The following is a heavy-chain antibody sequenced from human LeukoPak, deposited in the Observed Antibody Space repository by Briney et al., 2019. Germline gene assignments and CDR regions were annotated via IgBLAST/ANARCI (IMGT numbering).Heavy chain of an antibody. CDR2: INPSGGST. CDR1: GYTFTGYY. J-gene: IGHJ5*02. D-gene: IGHD3-22*01. CDR3: ARAPSSGYSDNWFDP. V-gene: IGHV1-46*01. Sequence: ASVKVSGKASGYTFTGYYMHWVRQAPGQGLEWMGIINPSGGSTSYAQKFQGRVTMTRDMSTSTVYMELSSLRSEDTAVYYCARAPSSGYSDNWFDPWGQGTLVTVSP.